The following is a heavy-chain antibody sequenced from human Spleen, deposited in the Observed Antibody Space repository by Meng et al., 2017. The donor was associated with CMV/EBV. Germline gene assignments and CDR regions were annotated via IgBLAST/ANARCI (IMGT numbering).Heavy chain of an antibody. V-gene: IGHV1-2*02. CDR1: GYTFTSYD. J-gene: IGHJ6*02. CDR2: MNPNSGGT. D-gene: IGHD2-2*01. Sequence: ASVKVSCKASGYTFTSYDINWVRQATGQGLEWMGWMNPNSGGTNYAQKFQGRVTMTRDTSISTAYMELSRLRSDDTAVYYCARPLSSTSSLYYYYGMDVWGQGTTVTVSS. CDR3: ARPLSSTSSLYYYYGMDV.